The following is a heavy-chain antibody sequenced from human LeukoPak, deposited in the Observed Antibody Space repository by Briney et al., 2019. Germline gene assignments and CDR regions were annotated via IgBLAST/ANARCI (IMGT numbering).Heavy chain of an antibody. CDR2: ISTDGSTT. CDR1: GFTFTNYA. J-gene: IGHJ4*02. V-gene: IGHV3-64D*09. CDR3: VKESDTATVRGCLDY. D-gene: IGHD5-18*01. Sequence: GGSLRLSCSASGFTFTNYALHWVRQAPGKGLEYVSSISTDGSTTFYADSVRGRFTISRDNSKHTLYLQLSSLTTEDTAVYYCVKESDTATVRGCLDYWGQGTLVTVSS.